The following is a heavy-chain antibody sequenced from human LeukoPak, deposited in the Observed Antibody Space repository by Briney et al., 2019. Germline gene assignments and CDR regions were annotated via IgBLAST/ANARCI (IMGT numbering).Heavy chain of an antibody. CDR1: GGSISSGDYY. CDR3: ARDLSRVAGTLDY. J-gene: IGHJ4*02. Sequence: SETLSLTCTVPGGSISSGDYYWSWIRQPPGKGLEWIGYIYYSGSTYYNPSLKSRVTISVDTSKNQFSLKLRSVTAADTAVYYCARDLSRVAGTLDYWGQGTLVTVSS. CDR2: IYYSGST. D-gene: IGHD6-19*01. V-gene: IGHV4-30-4*08.